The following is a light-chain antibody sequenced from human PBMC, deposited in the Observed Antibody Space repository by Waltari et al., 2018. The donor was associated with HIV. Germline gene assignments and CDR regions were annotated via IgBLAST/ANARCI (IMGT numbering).Light chain of an antibody. CDR2: SNN. CDR3: AAWDDSLNGWV. V-gene: IGLV1-44*01. CDR1: RSNIGSNT. Sequence: QSVLTQPPSASGTPGQRVTISCSGSRSNIGSNTVNCYQQLPGTAPKLLISSNNQRPSGVPDRFSGSKSGTSAALAISGLQSEDEADYYCAAWDDSLNGWVFGGGTKLTVL. J-gene: IGLJ3*02.